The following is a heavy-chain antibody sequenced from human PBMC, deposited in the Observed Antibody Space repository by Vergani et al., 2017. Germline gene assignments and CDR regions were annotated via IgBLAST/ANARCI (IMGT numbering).Heavy chain of an antibody. Sequence: QVTLKESGPVLVKPTETLTLTCTVSGFSLSNARMGVSWIRQPPGKALEWLAHIFSNDEKSYSTSLKSRLTISKDTSKSQVVLTMTNMDPVDTATYYCAHRPPGVSSWYSFDYWGQGTLVTVSS. V-gene: IGHV2-26*01. CDR1: GFSLSNARMG. D-gene: IGHD6-13*01. CDR2: IFSNDEK. J-gene: IGHJ4*02. CDR3: AHRPPGVSSWYSFDY.